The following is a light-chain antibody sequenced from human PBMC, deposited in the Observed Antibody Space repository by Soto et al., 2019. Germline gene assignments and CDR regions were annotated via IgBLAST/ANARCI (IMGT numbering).Light chain of an antibody. CDR3: QQYNIWPLT. J-gene: IGKJ1*01. Sequence: EIVMTQSPATLSVSPGERATLSSRASQSVSTNLAWFQHKPGQAPRLLISGASTRATGIPASFSGSGSGTEFTLTISSLQSEDFADYYCQQYNIWPLTFGQGTKVDIK. V-gene: IGKV3-15*01. CDR2: GAS. CDR1: QSVSTN.